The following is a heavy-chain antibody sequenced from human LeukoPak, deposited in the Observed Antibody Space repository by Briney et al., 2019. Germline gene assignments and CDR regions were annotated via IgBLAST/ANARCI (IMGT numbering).Heavy chain of an antibody. CDR3: AKVLPSFSITPSETFFDY. D-gene: IGHD1-26*01. V-gene: IGHV3-30*02. CDR2: IRYDGSNK. CDR1: GFTFTIYA. Sequence: PGGSLRLSCAASGFTFTIYAMHWVRQAPGKGLEGVAFIRYDGSNKNYADSVKGRFTISRDNSKNTLHLQMNSLRAEDTAVYYCAKVLPSFSITPSETFFDYWGQGTPVTVSS. J-gene: IGHJ4*02.